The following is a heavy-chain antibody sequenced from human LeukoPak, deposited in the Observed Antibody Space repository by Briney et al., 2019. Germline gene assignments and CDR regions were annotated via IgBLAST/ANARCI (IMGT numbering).Heavy chain of an antibody. CDR3: ARGGLNWEYYFVF. J-gene: IGHJ4*02. CDR2: IYTSGIT. Sequence: SQTLSLTCAVSGGSISSGGYSWSWIRQPAGKGLEWIGRIYTSGITNYNPSLKSRVTISVDTSKNQFSLRLSSVTAADSAVYYCARGGLNWEYYFVFWGQGTLVTVSS. CDR1: GGSISSGGYS. V-gene: IGHV4-61*02. D-gene: IGHD7-27*01.